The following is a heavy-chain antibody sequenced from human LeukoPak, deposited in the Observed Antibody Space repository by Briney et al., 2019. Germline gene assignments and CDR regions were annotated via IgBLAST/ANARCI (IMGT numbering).Heavy chain of an antibody. CDR2: INQDGSDK. CDR1: GFTFGPYW. D-gene: IGHD5/OR15-5a*01. CDR3: AVLRSVSKRFDD. V-gene: IGHV3-7*01. J-gene: IGHJ4*02. Sequence: PGGSLRLSCAASGFTFGPYWLSWVRQAPGKGLEWVADINQDGSDKHYVDSVRGRFTISRDNTKNSLFLQMNSLRVEDTATYYCAVLRSVSKRFDDWGQGTLVTVSS.